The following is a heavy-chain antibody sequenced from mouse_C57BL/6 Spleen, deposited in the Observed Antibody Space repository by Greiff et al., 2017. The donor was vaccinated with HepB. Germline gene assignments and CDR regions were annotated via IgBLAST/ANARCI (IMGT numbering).Heavy chain of an antibody. Sequence: LVESGAELVRPGASVTLSCKASGYTFTDYEMHWVKQTPVHGLEWIGAIDPETGGTAYNQKFKGKAILTADKSSSTAYMELRSLTSEDSAVYYCTRGGFYGNNYFDYWGQGTTLTVSS. V-gene: IGHV1-15*01. CDR1: GYTFTDYE. CDR3: TRGGFYGNNYFDY. D-gene: IGHD2-1*01. CDR2: IDPETGGT. J-gene: IGHJ2*01.